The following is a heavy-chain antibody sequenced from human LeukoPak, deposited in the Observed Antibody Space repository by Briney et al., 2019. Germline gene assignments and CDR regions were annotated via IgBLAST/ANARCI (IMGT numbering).Heavy chain of an antibody. CDR3: AKGFFYYYDSSTYLDY. Sequence: GGSLRLSCAASGXTFISYDMHWVRQAPGKGLEWVAVISYDGSNKYYADSVKGRFTISRDNSKNTLYLQMNSLRAEDTAVYYCAKGFFYYYDSSTYLDYWGQGTLVTVSS. J-gene: IGHJ4*02. D-gene: IGHD3-22*01. CDR1: GXTFISYD. V-gene: IGHV3-30*18. CDR2: ISYDGSNK.